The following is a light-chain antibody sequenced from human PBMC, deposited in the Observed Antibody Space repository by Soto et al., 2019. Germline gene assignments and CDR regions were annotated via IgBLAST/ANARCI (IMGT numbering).Light chain of an antibody. Sequence: QLVLTQPPSVSGAPGQRVTISCTGSSSNIGAGYDVHWYQQLPGTAPKLLIYGNSNRPSGVPDRFSGSKSGTSASLAITGLQAEDEADYYCQSYASSLSGYVVFGGGTKLTVL. V-gene: IGLV1-40*01. CDR1: SSNIGAGYD. CDR2: GNS. CDR3: QSYASSLSGYVV. J-gene: IGLJ2*01.